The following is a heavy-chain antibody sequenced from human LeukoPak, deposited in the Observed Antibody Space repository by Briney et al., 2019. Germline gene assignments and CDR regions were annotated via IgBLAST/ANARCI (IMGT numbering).Heavy chain of an antibody. CDR1: GFTFSSYD. Sequence: GGSLRLSCAASGFTFSSYDMPWVRQATGKGLEWVSAIGTAGDTYYPGSVKGRFTISRENAKNSLYLQMNSLRAGDTAVYYCARAHKLYGMDVWGQGTTVTVSS. V-gene: IGHV3-13*01. J-gene: IGHJ6*02. CDR2: IGTAGDT. CDR3: ARAHKLYGMDV. D-gene: IGHD1-1*01.